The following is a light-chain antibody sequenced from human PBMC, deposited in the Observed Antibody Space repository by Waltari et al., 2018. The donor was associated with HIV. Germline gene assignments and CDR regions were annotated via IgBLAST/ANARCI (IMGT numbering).Light chain of an antibody. V-gene: IGKV4-1*01. CDR1: QSVLYRSNNRNY. CDR3: QQYYSTPWT. Sequence: DIVMTQSPDSLVVSLGERATINCKASQSVLYRSNNRNYLAWYQQKPGQPPKLLIYWASTRESGVPDRFSGRGSGTDFPLTISSLQAEDVAVYYCQQYYSTPWTFGQGTKVEIK. J-gene: IGKJ1*01. CDR2: WAS.